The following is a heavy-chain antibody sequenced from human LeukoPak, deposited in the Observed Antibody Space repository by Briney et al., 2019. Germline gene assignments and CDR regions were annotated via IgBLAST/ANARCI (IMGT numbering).Heavy chain of an antibody. CDR2: LTGSSATA. D-gene: IGHD1-26*01. V-gene: IGHV3-23*01. Sequence: GGSLRLSCAASGFSLRNYGVNWVRQAPGKGLEWVSGLTGSSATAYHAGSVKGRFTTSRGDSKNTVYLQMSSLRVDDTAIYYCAKSGASPLYHMDVWGKGATVTVSS. CDR3: AKSGASPLYHMDV. J-gene: IGHJ6*03. CDR1: GFSLRNYG.